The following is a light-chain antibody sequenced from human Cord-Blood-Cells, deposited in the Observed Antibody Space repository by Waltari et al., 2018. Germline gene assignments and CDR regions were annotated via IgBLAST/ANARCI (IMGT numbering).Light chain of an antibody. CDR1: NSISSY. CDR2: AAS. CDR3: QQSYSTPYS. Sequence: IQMTQPPSPLFASVGDRVTITCRASNSISSYLNWYQQKQGKAPNLLIYAASSLQSGVPSRCSGSGSWTDFTTTISSLQPEDVSTYYCQQSYSTPYSFGQGTKLEIK. V-gene: IGKV1-39*01. J-gene: IGKJ2*03.